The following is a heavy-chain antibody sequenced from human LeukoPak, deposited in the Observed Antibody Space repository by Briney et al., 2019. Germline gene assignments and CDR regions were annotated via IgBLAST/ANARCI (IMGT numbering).Heavy chain of an antibody. J-gene: IGHJ6*02. CDR2: IYYSGST. V-gene: IGHV4-31*03. CDR1: GGSISSGGDY. Sequence: SSETLSLTCTVSGGSISSGGDYWSWIRQHPGKGLEWIGYIYYSGSTYYNPSLKSRVTISVVTSRNHVPLKLSSVTAADPAVYYCARDRLYYGMHVWAQGTTVTVSS. CDR3: ARDRLYYGMHV.